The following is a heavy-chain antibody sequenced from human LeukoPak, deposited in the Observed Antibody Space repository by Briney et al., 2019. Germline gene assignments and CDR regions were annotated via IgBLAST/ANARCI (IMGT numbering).Heavy chain of an antibody. V-gene: IGHV3-23*01. J-gene: IGHJ5*02. CDR2: ISVSGGST. CDR1: GFTFSSYA. D-gene: IGHD2-2*01. Sequence: PGGSLRLSCATSGFTFSSYAMSWVRQAPGKGLEWVSGISVSGGSTYYADSVKGRFTISRDNSKNTLYLQMNSLRAEDTAVYYCAREVVPAAIERFDPWGQGTLVTVSS. CDR3: AREVVPAAIERFDP.